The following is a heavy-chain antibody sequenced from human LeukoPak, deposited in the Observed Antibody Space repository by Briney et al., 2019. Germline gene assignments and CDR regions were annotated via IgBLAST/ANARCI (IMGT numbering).Heavy chain of an antibody. CDR1: GFTFSYFW. CDR3: AKDRTVGASYWYFDL. V-gene: IGHV3-74*01. Sequence: PGGSLRLSCAASGFTFSYFWMHWFRQTPGKGLVWVSCINTDGSYSSYADSVKGRFTISRDTSKNILFLQMNTLRAEDTAIYYCAKDRTVGASYWYFDLWGRGTLVTVSS. J-gene: IGHJ2*01. CDR2: INTDGSYS. D-gene: IGHD1-26*01.